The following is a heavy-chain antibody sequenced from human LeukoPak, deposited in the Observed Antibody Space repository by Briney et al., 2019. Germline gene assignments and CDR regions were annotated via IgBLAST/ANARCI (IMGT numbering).Heavy chain of an antibody. CDR1: GFTFSNYA. CDR3: GKEVERHFDLKY. V-gene: IGHV3-23*01. J-gene: IGHJ4*02. Sequence: GGSLRLSCAASGFTFSNYAMSWVRQAPGKGLEWVSSISDGGDSTLHADSVKGRFTISRDNSKKILYLQMNSLRAEDTAVYYCGKEVERHFDLKYWGQGTLVTVSS. CDR2: ISDGGDST.